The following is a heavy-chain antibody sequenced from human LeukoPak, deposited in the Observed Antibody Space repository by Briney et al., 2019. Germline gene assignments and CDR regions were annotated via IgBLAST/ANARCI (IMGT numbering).Heavy chain of an antibody. CDR3: AKDGPMVRRGIDY. CDR1: GFTFSSYA. D-gene: IGHD4-23*01. V-gene: IGHV3-23*01. J-gene: IGHJ4*02. Sequence: QAGGPLRLSCAASGFTFSSYAMSWVRQAPGKGLEWVSAISGSGGSTYYADSVKGRFTISRDNSKNTLYLQMNSLRAEDTAVYYCAKDGPMVRRGIDYWGQGTLVTVSS. CDR2: ISGSGGST.